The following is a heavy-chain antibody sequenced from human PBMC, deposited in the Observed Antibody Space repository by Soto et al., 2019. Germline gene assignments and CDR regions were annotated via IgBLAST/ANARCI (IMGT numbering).Heavy chain of an antibody. CDR1: GFTFSSYA. J-gene: IGHJ6*02. CDR3: AKEAAVAAAATDYYYYGMDV. V-gene: IGHV3-23*01. D-gene: IGHD6-13*01. Sequence: GGSLRLSCAASGFTFSSYAMSWVRQAPGKGLEWVSAISGSGGSTYYADSVKGRFTISRDNSKNTLYLQMNSLRAEDTAVYYCAKEAAVAAAATDYYYYGMDVWGQGTTVTVSS. CDR2: ISGSGGST.